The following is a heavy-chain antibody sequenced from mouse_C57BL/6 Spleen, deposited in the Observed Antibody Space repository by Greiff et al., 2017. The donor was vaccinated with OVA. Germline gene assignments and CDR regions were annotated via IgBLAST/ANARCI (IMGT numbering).Heavy chain of an antibody. J-gene: IGHJ4*01. CDR1: GFNIKDYY. V-gene: IGHV14-2*01. CDR2: IDPEDGDT. CDR3: ALSTTVRDYAMDY. D-gene: IGHD1-1*01. Sequence: EVQLQQSGAELVKPGASVKLSCTASGFNIKDYYMHWVKQRPEQGLEWIGRIDPEDGDTKYAPKFPGKATITADTSSNTAYLQLSSLTSEDTAVYYSALSTTVRDYAMDYWGQGTSVTVSS.